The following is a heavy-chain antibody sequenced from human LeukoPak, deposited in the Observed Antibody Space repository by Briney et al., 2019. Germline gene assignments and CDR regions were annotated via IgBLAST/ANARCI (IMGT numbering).Heavy chain of an antibody. CDR2: ISDSGGST. CDR1: GFTFNNYA. D-gene: IGHD3-3*01. Sequence: GGSLRLSCAASGFTFNNYAMNWVRQAPGKGLEWVSGISDSGGSTYYADSVKGRFTISRDNSKNTLYLQMNSLRAEDTAVYYCAKGACIPIFGVISNPCNFNYWGQGTLVTVSS. J-gene: IGHJ4*02. CDR3: AKGACIPIFGVISNPCNFNY. V-gene: IGHV3-23*01.